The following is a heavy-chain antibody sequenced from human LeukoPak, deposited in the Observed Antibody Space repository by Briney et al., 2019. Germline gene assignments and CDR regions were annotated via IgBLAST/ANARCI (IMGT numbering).Heavy chain of an antibody. CDR1: RYNFNSYY. Sequence: ASMRVSCKASRYNFNSYYIHWVRQAPGQGLTWMGWINPDNGKTKYEPRFQGRVTMTWDTSINTAYVDLTGLRSDDTAVYYCARNEPAVSVVDAFDVWGQGTVVTVSS. CDR3: ARNEPAVSVVDAFDV. V-gene: IGHV1-2*02. D-gene: IGHD1-1*01. CDR2: INPDNGKT. J-gene: IGHJ3*01.